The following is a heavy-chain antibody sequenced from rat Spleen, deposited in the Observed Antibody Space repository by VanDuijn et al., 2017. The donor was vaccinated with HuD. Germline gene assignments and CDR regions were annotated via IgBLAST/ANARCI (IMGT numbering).Heavy chain of an antibody. V-gene: IGHV5-25*01. CDR1: GFTFSNYY. J-gene: IGHJ2*01. D-gene: IGHD1-2*01. CDR2: ITSGGSNT. Sequence: EVQLVESGGGLVQPGRSMKLSCAASGFTFSNYYMAWVRQAPGKGLEWVASITSGGSNTYYPDSVKGRFTISRDNAKSTLYLQMDSLRSEDTATYYCARGDSSWDYWGQGVMVTVSS. CDR3: ARGDSSWDY.